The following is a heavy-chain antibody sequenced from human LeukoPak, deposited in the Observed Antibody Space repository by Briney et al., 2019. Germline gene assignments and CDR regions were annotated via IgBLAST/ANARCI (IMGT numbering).Heavy chain of an antibody. CDR2: INPSGGST. J-gene: IGHJ4*02. Sequence: AVSVKVSCKASGYTFTSYYMHWVRQAPGQGLEWMGIINPSGGSTSYAQKFQGRVTMTRDMSTSTVYMELSSLRSEDTAVYYCASARKNYYDSSGYQSSFDYWGQGTLVTVSS. CDR1: GYTFTSYY. CDR3: ASARKNYYDSSGYQSSFDY. V-gene: IGHV1-46*01. D-gene: IGHD3-22*01.